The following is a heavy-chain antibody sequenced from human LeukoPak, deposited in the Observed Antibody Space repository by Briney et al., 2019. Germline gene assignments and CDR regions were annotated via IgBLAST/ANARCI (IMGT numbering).Heavy chain of an antibody. J-gene: IGHJ4*02. V-gene: IGHV4-59*02. CDR1: GGSVSGYY. CDR2: IYYSGTT. CDR3: ARFGAYYFDY. D-gene: IGHD3-10*01. Sequence: SETLSLTCTVSGGSVSGYYWSWIRQPPGKGLEWIGDIYYSGTTNYNPSLKSRVTMSVDTSKNQFSLKVSSVTAADTAVYYCARFGAYYFDYWGQGTLVTVSS.